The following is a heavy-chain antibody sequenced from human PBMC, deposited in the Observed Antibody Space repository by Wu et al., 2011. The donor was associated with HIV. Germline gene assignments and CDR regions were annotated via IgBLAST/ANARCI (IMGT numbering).Heavy chain of an antibody. CDR2: IIPIFGTA. J-gene: IGHJ3*02. CDR3: ASVRCHVDHCYFPLLGTAFDI. Sequence: QVQLVQSGAEVKKPGSSVKVSCKASGATFSSYAISWVRQAPGQGLEWMGGIIPIFGTANYAQKFQGRVTITADESTSTAYMELRSLRSDDTAVYYCASVRCHVDHCYFPLLGTAFDIWGQGTMVTSLQ. V-gene: IGHV1-69*01. D-gene: IGHD2-15*01. CDR1: GATFSSYA.